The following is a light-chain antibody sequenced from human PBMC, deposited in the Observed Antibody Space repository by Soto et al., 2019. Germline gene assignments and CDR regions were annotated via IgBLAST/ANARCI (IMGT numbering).Light chain of an antibody. Sequence: DFQLTQSPSTVSASVGDRVTITCRTSKTTGTWMAWYQQKPGKAPKLLIYDASRLETGIPSRFRGSGVGAEFALTITSLHPDDVATYYCQRYTTYSWTFGQGTKVEVK. CDR2: DAS. J-gene: IGKJ1*01. CDR3: QRYTTYSWT. CDR1: KTTGTW. V-gene: IGKV1-5*01.